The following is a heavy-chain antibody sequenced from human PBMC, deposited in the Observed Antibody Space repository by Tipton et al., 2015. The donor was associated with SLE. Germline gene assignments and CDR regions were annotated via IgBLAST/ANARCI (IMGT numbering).Heavy chain of an antibody. Sequence: QLVQSGAEVKKPGASVKVSCKASGYTFTRYSIHWVRQAPGQGLEWMGIINPSGGSTSYAQKFQGRGTMTRDTSTSTVYMELSSLRSEDTAVYYCARETYCGGDCHDAFDIWGQGTMVTVSS. J-gene: IGHJ3*02. V-gene: IGHV1-46*01. D-gene: IGHD2-21*01. CDR1: GYTFTRYS. CDR2: INPSGGST. CDR3: ARETYCGGDCHDAFDI.